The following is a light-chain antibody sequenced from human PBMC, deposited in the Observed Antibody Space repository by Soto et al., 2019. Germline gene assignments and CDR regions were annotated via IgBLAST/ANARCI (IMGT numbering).Light chain of an antibody. V-gene: IGLV1-40*01. CDR1: SSIIGAGYD. CDR2: GNK. J-gene: IGLJ1*01. CDR3: QSYDTGLSGSRV. Sequence: RTEAPPVSGAPGQTSTLSCTGRSSIIGAGYDVHWYQQLPGTAPKLLIYGNKKRPPGVPDRFSGSRSDTSASLAITGLQADDEADYYWQSYDTGLSGSRVFGSVTKVTVL.